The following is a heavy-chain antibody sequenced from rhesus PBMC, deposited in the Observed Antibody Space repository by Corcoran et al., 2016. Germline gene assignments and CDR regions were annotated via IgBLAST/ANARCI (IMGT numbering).Heavy chain of an antibody. CDR2: IYGSGGST. V-gene: IGHV4S2*01. CDR1: GASIRRHY. D-gene: IGHD2-39*02. CDR3: AREIVVVVSDSLDV. J-gene: IGHJ5-2*02. Sequence: QVQLPASGPGLVKPSETLSLTCAVPGASIRRHYWSCILQAPAHGRAWIGRIYGSGGSTDYNPSLKRRVTSSIDTSKNQFSLKLSSVTAADTAVYYCAREIVVVVSDSLDVWGRGVLVTVSS.